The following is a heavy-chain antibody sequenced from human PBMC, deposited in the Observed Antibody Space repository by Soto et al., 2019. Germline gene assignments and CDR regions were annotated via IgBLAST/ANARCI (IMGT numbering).Heavy chain of an antibody. CDR3: AKAESRRSPFDI. V-gene: IGHV4-61*10. D-gene: IGHD6-6*01. Sequence: SETLSLTCTVSGGSISRSTYYWRWMRHRSGKGLEWIGSIYYSGTTNYNPSLKSRVTIPVDTSKNQFSLKLSSVTAADTAVYYCAKAESRRSPFDIWGQGTMVTVSS. CDR1: GGSISRSTYY. CDR2: IYYSGTT. J-gene: IGHJ3*02.